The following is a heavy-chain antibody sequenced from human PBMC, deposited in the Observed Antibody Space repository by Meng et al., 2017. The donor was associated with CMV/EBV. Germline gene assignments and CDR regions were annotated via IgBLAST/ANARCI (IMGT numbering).Heavy chain of an antibody. D-gene: IGHD3-22*01. J-gene: IGHJ4*02. Sequence: GQSMVKLSETRSLTCTACSGSSSSCSSYWGWSRQPPGKGLEWFGSIYYSESTYSNPSLKSRVTISVDTSKNQFSLKLSSVTAADTAVYYCARVGYYYERGLDYWGQGTLVTVSS. CDR2: IYYSEST. CDR3: ARVGYYYERGLDY. V-gene: IGHV4-39*07. CDR1: SGSSSSCSSY.